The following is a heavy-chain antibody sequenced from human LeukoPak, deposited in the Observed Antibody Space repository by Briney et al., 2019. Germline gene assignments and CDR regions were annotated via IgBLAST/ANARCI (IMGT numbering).Heavy chain of an antibody. Sequence: ASVKVSCKASGYTFIVYYIHWVRQAPGQGPEWVGWINPDSGATSYAPKFQGRVRMTRDTSINTAFLDLYSLRSDDTAVYYCARAMFSGTYYRMPYWGQGTLVTVSS. CDR3: ARAMFSGTYYRMPY. V-gene: IGHV1-2*02. J-gene: IGHJ4*02. CDR1: GYTFIVYY. CDR2: INPDSGAT. D-gene: IGHD3-10*01.